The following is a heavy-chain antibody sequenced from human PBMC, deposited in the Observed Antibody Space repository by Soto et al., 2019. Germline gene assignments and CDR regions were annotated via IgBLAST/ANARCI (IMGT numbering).Heavy chain of an antibody. CDR2: IIPIFGTA. V-gene: IGHV1-69*13. J-gene: IGHJ4*02. CDR3: ARLQRGSVQPRDY. CDR1: GRTFSSYA. D-gene: IGHD1-1*01. Sequence: SVKVSCKASGRTFSSYAISWVRQAPGQGLEWMGGIIPIFGTANYAQKFQGRVTITADESTSTAYMELSSLRSEDTAVYYCARLQRGSVQPRDYWGQGTLVTVSS.